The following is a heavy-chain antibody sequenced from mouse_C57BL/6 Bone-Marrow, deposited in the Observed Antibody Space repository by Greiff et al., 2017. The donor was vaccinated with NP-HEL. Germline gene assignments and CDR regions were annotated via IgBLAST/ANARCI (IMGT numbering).Heavy chain of an antibody. CDR1: GYTFTSYW. CDR3: ARAIIGGSSSYYAMDY. J-gene: IGHJ4*01. CDR2: IDPSDSET. Sequence: QVQLQQPGAELVRPGSSVKLSCKASGYTFTSYWMHWVKQRPIQGLEWIGNIDPSDSETHYNQKFRDKATLTVDKSSSTAYMQLSSLTSEDSAVYYCARAIIGGSSSYYAMDYWGQGTSVTVSS. V-gene: IGHV1-52*01. D-gene: IGHD1-1*01.